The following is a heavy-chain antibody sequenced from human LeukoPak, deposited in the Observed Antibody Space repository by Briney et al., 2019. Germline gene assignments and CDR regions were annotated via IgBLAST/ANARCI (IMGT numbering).Heavy chain of an antibody. Sequence: ASVKVSCKASGYTFTSCDINWVRQATGQGLEWMGWTNPNSGNTGYAQKFQGRVTMTRNTSISTAYMELSSLRSEDTAVYYCARGLRGLRYFDWLFHPPTNYGMDVWGQGTTVTVSS. CDR3: ARGLRGLRYFDWLFHPPTNYGMDV. V-gene: IGHV1-8*01. CDR2: TNPNSGNT. D-gene: IGHD3-9*01. CDR1: GYTFTSCD. J-gene: IGHJ6*02.